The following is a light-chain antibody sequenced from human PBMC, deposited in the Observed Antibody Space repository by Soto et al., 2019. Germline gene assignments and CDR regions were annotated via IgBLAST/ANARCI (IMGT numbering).Light chain of an antibody. CDR1: SSDIGAYDY. V-gene: IGLV2-14*01. CDR2: EVN. Sequence: QSALTQPASLSGSPGQSITISCTGTSSDIGAYDYVSWFQQHPGKAPKLMISEVNNRPSGVSNRFSGSKSGNTAYLTISGLQVEDQADPFCFSFKATSTHVFGTGTKVTVL. CDR3: FSFKATSTHV. J-gene: IGLJ1*01.